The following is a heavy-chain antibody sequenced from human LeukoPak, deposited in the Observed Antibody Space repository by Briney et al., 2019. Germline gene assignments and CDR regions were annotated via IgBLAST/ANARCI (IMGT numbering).Heavy chain of an antibody. CDR1: GGSISRYY. V-gene: IGHV4-4*07. CDR2: IYSSGST. Sequence: PSETLSLTCTVSGGSISRYYWSWIRQPAGKGLEWIGRIYSSGSTTYNPSLKSRVTMLIDTSKNQFSLKLSFVTAADTAVYYCARDSGTTGEVKFDPWGQGALVTVSS. D-gene: IGHD3-10*01. J-gene: IGHJ5*02. CDR3: ARDSGTTGEVKFDP.